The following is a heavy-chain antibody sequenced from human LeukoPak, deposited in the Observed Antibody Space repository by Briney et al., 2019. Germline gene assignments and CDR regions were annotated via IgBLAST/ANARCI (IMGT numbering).Heavy chain of an antibody. CDR2: MNPNSGNT. CDR1: GYTFTSYD. J-gene: IGHJ4*02. D-gene: IGHD6-6*01. V-gene: IGHV1-8*01. Sequence: ASVKVSCKASGYTFTSYDINWVRQATGQGLEWMGWMNPNSGNTGYAQKFQGRVTMTRNTSISTAYMGLSSLRSEDTAVYYCARALVSSSSPGYWGLGTLVTVSS. CDR3: ARALVSSSSPGY.